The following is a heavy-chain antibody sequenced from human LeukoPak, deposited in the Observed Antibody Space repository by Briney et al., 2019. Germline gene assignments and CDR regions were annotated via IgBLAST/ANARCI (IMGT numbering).Heavy chain of an antibody. CDR2: ISYSGDT. Sequence: SETLSLTCTVSGGSMSSYYWSWIRQPPGKGLEWVGYISYSGDTNYNPSLKSRVTMSVDTSKNQFSLKLSSVTVADAAVYYCVRDHPDAFDIWGQGTMVTVAS. CDR1: GGSMSSYY. V-gene: IGHV4-59*01. J-gene: IGHJ3*02. CDR3: VRDHPDAFDI.